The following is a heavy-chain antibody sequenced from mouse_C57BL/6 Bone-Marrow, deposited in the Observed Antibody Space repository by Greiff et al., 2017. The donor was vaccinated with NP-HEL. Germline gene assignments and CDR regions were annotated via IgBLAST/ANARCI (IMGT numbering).Heavy chain of an antibody. CDR3: ARDSTGDSSGYYFDY. J-gene: IGHJ2*01. V-gene: IGHV1-59*01. D-gene: IGHD3-2*02. Sequence: VKLMESGAELVRPGTSVKLSCKASGYTFTSYWMHWVKQRPGQGLEWIGVIDPSDSYTNYNQKFKGKATLTVDTSSSTAYMQLSSLTSEDSAVYYCARDSTGDSSGYYFDYWGQGTTLTVSS. CDR1: GYTFTSYW. CDR2: IDPSDSYT.